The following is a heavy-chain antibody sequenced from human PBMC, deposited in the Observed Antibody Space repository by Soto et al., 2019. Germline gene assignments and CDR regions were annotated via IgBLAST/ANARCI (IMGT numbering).Heavy chain of an antibody. CDR2: ISGSGGKT. J-gene: IGHJ6*03. D-gene: IGHD6-25*01. V-gene: IGHV3-23*01. CDR3: AKGHGSLDGYYYYMDV. CDR1: GFTFSSYA. Sequence: GGSLRLSCAASGFTFSSYAMSWVRQAPGKGLEWVSAISGSGGKTYYADSVKGRLTISRDNSKNTLYLQMNSLRAEDTAVYYGAKGHGSLDGYYYYMDVWGKGTTVTVSS.